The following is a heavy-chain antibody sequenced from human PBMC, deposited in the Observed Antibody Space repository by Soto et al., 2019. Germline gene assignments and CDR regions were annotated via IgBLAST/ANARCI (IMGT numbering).Heavy chain of an antibody. Sequence: GGSLRLSCAASGFTSSDYYMDWVRRAPGKGLEWVGRIGNKANNYATEYAASLKGRVTFSRDDSENSLYLQMNSLETEDTAVYWCTREKRYYNNLTSFYFDNWGQGTLVTVSS. J-gene: IGHJ4*02. CDR2: IGNKANNYAT. V-gene: IGHV3-72*01. CDR1: GFTSSDYY. D-gene: IGHD3-10*01. CDR3: TREKRYYNNLTSFYFDN.